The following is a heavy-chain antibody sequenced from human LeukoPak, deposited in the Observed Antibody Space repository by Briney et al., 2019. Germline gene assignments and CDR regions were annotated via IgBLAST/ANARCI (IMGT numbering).Heavy chain of an antibody. CDR3: AGGVAGYWPYDY. Sequence: SETLSLTCTVSGDSISTYYWSWIRQPPGKGLEWIGYMYYSGSTNYNPSLKSRVTISLDTPKNQFSLRLNSVTAADTAVYYCAGGVAGYWPYDYWGQGTLVTVSS. CDR1: GDSISTYY. D-gene: IGHD1-26*01. V-gene: IGHV4-59*01. CDR2: MYYSGST. J-gene: IGHJ4*02.